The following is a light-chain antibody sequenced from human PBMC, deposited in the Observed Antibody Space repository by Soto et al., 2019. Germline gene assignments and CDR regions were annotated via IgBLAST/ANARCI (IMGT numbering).Light chain of an antibody. V-gene: IGKV3D-20*02. CDR2: GAS. Sequence: EIVLTQSPGTLSLSPGERATLSCRASESIASNYLAWYQQKPGQAPRLLMHGASSRATGIPPRFSGSGSGTDFTLTISSLEPEDSAVYYCQQRHMWPITFGQGTRLEIK. CDR3: QQRHMWPIT. CDR1: ESIASNY. J-gene: IGKJ5*01.